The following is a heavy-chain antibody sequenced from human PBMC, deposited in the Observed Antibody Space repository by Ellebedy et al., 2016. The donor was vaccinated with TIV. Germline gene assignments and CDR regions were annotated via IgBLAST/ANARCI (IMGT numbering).Heavy chain of an antibody. V-gene: IGHV1-18*04. D-gene: IGHD3-10*01. CDR1: GYTFSSYG. J-gene: IGHJ5*02. CDR2: ISAHSGHT. CDR3: ARDGSGSYNWIDP. Sequence: AASVKVSCKASGYTFSSYGISWVRQAPGQGLEWMGWISAHSGHTNYGQKVQGRVTMTTDTSANTAYMELRSLRFDDTAGYSCARDGSGSYNWIDPWGQGTLVTVSS.